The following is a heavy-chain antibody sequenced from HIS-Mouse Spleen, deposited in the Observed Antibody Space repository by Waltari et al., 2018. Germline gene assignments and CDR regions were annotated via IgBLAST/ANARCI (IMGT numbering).Heavy chain of an antibody. CDR2: IKQDGSEK. D-gene: IGHD4-17*01. J-gene: IGHJ4*02. V-gene: IGHV3-7*01. CDR1: SSYW. Sequence: SSYWMSWVRQAPGKGLEWVANIKQDGSEKYYVDSVKGRFTISRDNAKNSLYLQMNSLRAEDTAVYYCAREPHYGGNSHFDYWGQGTLVTVSS. CDR3: AREPHYGGNSHFDY.